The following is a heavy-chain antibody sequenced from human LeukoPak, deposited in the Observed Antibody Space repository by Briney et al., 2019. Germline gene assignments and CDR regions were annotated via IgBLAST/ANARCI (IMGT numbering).Heavy chain of an antibody. CDR1: GFTFSVYG. V-gene: IGHV3-33*01. J-gene: IGHJ3*02. Sequence: GRSLRLSCAASGFTFSVYGMHWVRQAPGRGLDWLTAIRYDGTETAYADSVKGQFTISRDNSRNTLYLQMNSLRVEDTAIYYCARENWNVAKYVLDIWGQGTLVPVAS. CDR3: ARENWNVAKYVLDI. CDR2: IRYDGTET. D-gene: IGHD1-1*01.